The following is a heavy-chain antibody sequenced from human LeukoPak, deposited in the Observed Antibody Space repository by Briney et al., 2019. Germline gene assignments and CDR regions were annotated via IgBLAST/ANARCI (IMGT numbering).Heavy chain of an antibody. J-gene: IGHJ4*02. CDR3: ARLSPAAGLDY. Sequence: SETLSLTCTVSGGSISSSSYYWGWIRQPPGKGLEWIGSIYYSGYTYYNPSLKSRVTISVDTSKNQFSLKLSSVTAADTAVYYCARLSPAAGLDYWGQGTLVTVSS. CDR1: GGSISSSSYY. V-gene: IGHV4-39*01. D-gene: IGHD6-13*01. CDR2: IYYSGYT.